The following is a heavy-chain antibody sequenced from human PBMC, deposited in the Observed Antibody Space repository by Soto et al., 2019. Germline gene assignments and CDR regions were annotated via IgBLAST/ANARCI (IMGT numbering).Heavy chain of an antibody. J-gene: IGHJ6*02. CDR2: IKSKTDGGTT. V-gene: IGHV3-15*01. Sequence: PGGSLRLSCAASGFTFSNAWMSWVRQAPGKGLEWVGRIKSKTDGGTTDYAAPVKGRFTISRDDSKNTLYLQMNSLKTEDTAVYYCTTVSLWFGESNYYYYYGMDVWGQGTTVTVSS. CDR3: TTVSLWFGESNYYYYYGMDV. CDR1: GFTFSNAW. D-gene: IGHD3-10*01.